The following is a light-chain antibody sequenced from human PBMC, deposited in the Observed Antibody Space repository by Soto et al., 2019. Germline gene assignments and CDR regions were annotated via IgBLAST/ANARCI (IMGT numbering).Light chain of an antibody. CDR3: QQYGSSPTLT. J-gene: IGKJ4*01. V-gene: IGKV3-20*01. Sequence: EMVLTQSPGTLSLSPGERATLSCRASQSVSSSYLAWYQQKPGQAPRLLIYGASSRATGIPDRFSGGGSGTDFTLTISRLQPDEFAVYYCQQYGSSPTLTFGGGTKVEIK. CDR1: QSVSSSY. CDR2: GAS.